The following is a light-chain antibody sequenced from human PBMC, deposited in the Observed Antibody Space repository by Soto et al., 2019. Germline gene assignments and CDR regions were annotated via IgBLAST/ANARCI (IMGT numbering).Light chain of an antibody. CDR1: QTISSC. CDR3: QHYNSYSEA. Sequence: DIQMTQSPSTLSGSIGDRVTITCRASQTISSCLAWYQQKPGKAPKLLIDKASTLKSGVPSRLGGSGSGTEFTLTISSLQPDDFATYYCQHYNSYSEAFGQGTKVDI. J-gene: IGKJ1*01. V-gene: IGKV1-5*03. CDR2: KAS.